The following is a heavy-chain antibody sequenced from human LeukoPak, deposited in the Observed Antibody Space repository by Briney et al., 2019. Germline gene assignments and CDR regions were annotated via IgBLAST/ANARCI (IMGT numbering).Heavy chain of an antibody. V-gene: IGHV4-39*01. CDR3: ARHEYSSSWYSA. D-gene: IGHD6-13*01. J-gene: IGHJ5*02. CDR1: GGSISSSSYY. CDR2: IYYSGST. Sequence: PSETLSLTCTVSGGSISSSSYYWGWIRQPPGKGLEWIGSIYYSGSTYYSPSLKSRVTISVDTSKNQFSLKLSSVTAADTAVYYCARHEYSSSWYSAWGQGTLVTVSS.